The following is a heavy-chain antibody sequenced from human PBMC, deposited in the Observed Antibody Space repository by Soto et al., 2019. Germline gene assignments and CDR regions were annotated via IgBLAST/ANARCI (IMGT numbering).Heavy chain of an antibody. CDR1: GGSFSGYC. D-gene: IGHD6-13*01. V-gene: IGHV4-34*01. CDR2: INHSGST. J-gene: IGHJ4*02. Sequence: QVQLQQWGAGLLKPSETLSLTCAVYGGSFSGYCWSWIRQPPGKGLEWIGEINHSGSTNYNPSLKSRVTISVDTSKNQFSLKLSSVTAADTAVYYCARGPKGYSSTWYVDWGQGTLVTVSS. CDR3: ARGPKGYSSTWYVD.